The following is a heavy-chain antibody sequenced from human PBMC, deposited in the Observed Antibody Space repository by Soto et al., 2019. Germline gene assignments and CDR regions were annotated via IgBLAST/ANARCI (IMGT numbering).Heavy chain of an antibody. D-gene: IGHD3-16*01. V-gene: IGHV3-48*03. CDR3: ARHPGEGFEGYYYGMKV. Sequence: GGSLRLSCAASGFTFSSYEMNWVRQAPGKGLEWVSYISSSGSTIYYADSVKGRFTISRDNAKNSLYLQMNSLRAEDTAVYYCARHPGEGFEGYYYGMKVWGEGTTVTVSS. CDR2: ISSSGSTI. CDR1: GFTFSSYE. J-gene: IGHJ6*04.